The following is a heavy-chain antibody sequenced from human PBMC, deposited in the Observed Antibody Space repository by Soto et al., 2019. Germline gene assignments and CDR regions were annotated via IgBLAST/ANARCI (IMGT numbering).Heavy chain of an antibody. Sequence: QVQLVESGGGVVQPGRSLRLSCAASGFTFRSYGMHWVRQAPGKGLEWVAVIWYDGSKKNYADSVKGRFTISRDNSKNTLYLQMNSLRAEDTAVYYCARGWADMASHLDYWGQGTLVTVSS. D-gene: IGHD5-18*01. CDR3: ARGWADMASHLDY. V-gene: IGHV3-33*01. CDR2: IWYDGSKK. CDR1: GFTFRSYG. J-gene: IGHJ4*02.